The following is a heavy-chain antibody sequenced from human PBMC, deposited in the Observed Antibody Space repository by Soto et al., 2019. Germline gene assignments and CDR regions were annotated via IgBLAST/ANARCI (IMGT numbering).Heavy chain of an antibody. CDR3: ARGGLVGENYYYYYGMDV. J-gene: IGHJ6*02. D-gene: IGHD3-16*01. Sequence: ASVKVSCKASGYTFTGYYMHWVRQAPGQGLEWMGWINPNSGGTNYAQKFQGWVTMTRDTSISTAYMELSRLRSDDTAVYYCARGGLVGENYYYYYGMDVWGQGTTVTVS. CDR1: GYTFTGYY. V-gene: IGHV1-2*04. CDR2: INPNSGGT.